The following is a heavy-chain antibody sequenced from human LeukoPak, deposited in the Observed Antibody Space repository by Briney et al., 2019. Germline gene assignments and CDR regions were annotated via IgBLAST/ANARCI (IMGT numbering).Heavy chain of an antibody. CDR2: ISFDGSNK. J-gene: IGHJ4*02. D-gene: IGHD3-3*01. Sequence: PGRSLRLSCAASGFIFSSYGMHWVRQAPHKGLEWVAVISFDGSNKYSADSVKGRFTISRDNSKNTLYLQMNSLRAEDTAVYYCAKEFPPPYYDFSRGYLDYWGQGTLVTVSS. V-gene: IGHV3-30*18. CDR1: GFIFSSYG. CDR3: AKEFPPPYYDFSRGYLDY.